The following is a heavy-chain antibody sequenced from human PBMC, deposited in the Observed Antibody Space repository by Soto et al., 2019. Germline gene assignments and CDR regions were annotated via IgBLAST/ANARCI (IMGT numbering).Heavy chain of an antibody. J-gene: IGHJ3*02. V-gene: IGHV4-39*01. CDR2: IYYSGST. Sequence: SETLSLTCTVSGGSISSSSYYWGWIRQPTGKELEWIGSIYYSGSTYYNPSLKSRVTISVDTTKNQFSLTLSSVTAADTAVYYFARPQHQLPRSHALDIWGQGKMVPVPS. CDR3: ARPQHQLPRSHALDI. CDR1: GGSISSSSYY. D-gene: IGHD6-13*01.